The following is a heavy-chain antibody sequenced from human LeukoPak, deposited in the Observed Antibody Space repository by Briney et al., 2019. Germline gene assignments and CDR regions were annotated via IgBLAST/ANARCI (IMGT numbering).Heavy chain of an antibody. CDR1: GFTFSDYN. D-gene: IGHD5-12*01. Sequence: GGSLSLSCAASGFTFSDYNLSRIRQAPGLGLEWVAYISSDSDNIHYEDSVKGRFTISKDNAKNYMLLKVNSLRATDSAVYSIVTGSAWLCDYWGQGTLVTVSS. CDR2: ISSDSDNI. J-gene: IGHJ4*02. V-gene: IGHV3-11*04. CDR3: VTGSAWLCDY.